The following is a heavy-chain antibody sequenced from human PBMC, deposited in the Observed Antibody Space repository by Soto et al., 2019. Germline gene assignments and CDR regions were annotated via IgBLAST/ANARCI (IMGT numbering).Heavy chain of an antibody. CDR3: AGDYYESRGYYGGWFDP. CDR1: GGTFSSYA. CDR2: MIRIFRTA. Sequence: QVQLVQSGAEVTKPGSSVKVSCKASGGTFSSYAISGVRRAPGQGLEWMGGMIRIFRTANYAQKFQGRVTIAADESTSTAYRELSRLRSEDTAVYYCAGDYYESRGYYGGWFDPLGQGTLVTVSS. V-gene: IGHV1-69*01. J-gene: IGHJ5*02. D-gene: IGHD3-22*01.